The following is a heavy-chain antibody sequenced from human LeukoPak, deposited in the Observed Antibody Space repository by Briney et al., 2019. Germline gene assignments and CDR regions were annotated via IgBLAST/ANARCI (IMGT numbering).Heavy chain of an antibody. CDR2: IYYSGST. D-gene: IGHD3-22*01. CDR1: GGSISSYY. V-gene: IGHV4-39*01. CDR3: VRGDSSAAEFDY. J-gene: IGHJ4*02. Sequence: SETLSLTCTVSGGSISSYYWGWIRQPPGKGLEWIGSIYYSGSTYYNPSLKSRVTISVDTSKNQFSLKLSSVTAADTAVYYCVRGDSSAAEFDYWGQGTLVTVSS.